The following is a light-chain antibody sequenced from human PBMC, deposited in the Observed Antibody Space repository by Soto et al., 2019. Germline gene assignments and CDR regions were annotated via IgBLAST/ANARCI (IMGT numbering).Light chain of an antibody. CDR2: EGS. CDR1: SSDVGSYNL. Sequence: QSALTQPASVSGSPGQSITISCTGTSSDVGSYNLVSWYQQHPGKAPKVMVYEGSERPSAVSNRFSGSKSGNTASLTFSGLQAEDEADYYCCAYAGSSTYVVFGGGIKVTVL. J-gene: IGLJ2*01. V-gene: IGLV2-23*01. CDR3: CAYAGSSTYVV.